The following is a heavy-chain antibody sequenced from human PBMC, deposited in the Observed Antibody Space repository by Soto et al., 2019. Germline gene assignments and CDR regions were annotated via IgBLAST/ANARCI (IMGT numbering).Heavy chain of an antibody. J-gene: IGHJ4*02. CDR2: IHYSGST. CDR3: ARAHYDFWSGYFATIDY. V-gene: IGHV4-59*08. CDR1: GGSISSYY. D-gene: IGHD3-3*01. Sequence: PSEMLSLTFTVSGGSISSYYWSWIRQPPGKGLEWIGYIHYSGSTKYNPSLKSRVTISADTSKNQFSLKLSSVTAADTAVYYCARAHYDFWSGYFATIDYWGQGTLVTVSS.